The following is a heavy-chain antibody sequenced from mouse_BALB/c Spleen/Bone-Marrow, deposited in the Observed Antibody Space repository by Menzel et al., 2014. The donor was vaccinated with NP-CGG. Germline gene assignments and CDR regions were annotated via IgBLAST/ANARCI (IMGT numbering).Heavy chain of an antibody. V-gene: IGHV5-6-3*01. J-gene: IGHJ1*01. CDR3: ARVYGWYFDV. CDR2: INNNGGST. Sequence: EVQLVESGGGLVQPGGSLKLSCVASGFTFSSYGMSWVRQTPDKRLELVATINNNGGSTYYPDSMQGQFTISRDNAKNALYLQMSSLKSENTAMYYCARVYGWYFDVWGAGTTVTVSS. CDR1: GFTFSSYG. D-gene: IGHD1-1*01.